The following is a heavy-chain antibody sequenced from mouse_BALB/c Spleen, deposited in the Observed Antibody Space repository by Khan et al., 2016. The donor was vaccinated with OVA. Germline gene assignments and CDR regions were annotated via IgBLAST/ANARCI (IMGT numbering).Heavy chain of an antibody. CDR3: ARICGGDFDY. CDR2: ISYSGNT. J-gene: IGHJ2*01. Sequence: EVQLQESGPGLVKPSQSLSLTCTVTGYSITSDYVWNWIRQFPGNKLEWLGFISYSGNTNYNPSLKSLISITRDTSKNQFFLQFNSVTTEDTAAYYCARICGGDFDYWGQGTTLTVSS. CDR1: GYSITSDYV. V-gene: IGHV3-2*02.